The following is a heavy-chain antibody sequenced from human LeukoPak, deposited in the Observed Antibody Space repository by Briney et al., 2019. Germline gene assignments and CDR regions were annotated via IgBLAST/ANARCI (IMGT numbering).Heavy chain of an antibody. D-gene: IGHD1-1*01. CDR2: MNPQSGSA. CDR3: ARIPQRVPHNWLDP. J-gene: IGHJ5*02. V-gene: IGHV1-8*01. CDR1: GYTFTSND. Sequence: ASVKVSCKASGYTFTSNDINWVRQATGQGLEWMGWMNPQSGSAGYAQKFQGRVTMTWDTSISTAYMELSSLTSDDTAVYYCARIPQRVPHNWLDPWGQGTLVTVSS.